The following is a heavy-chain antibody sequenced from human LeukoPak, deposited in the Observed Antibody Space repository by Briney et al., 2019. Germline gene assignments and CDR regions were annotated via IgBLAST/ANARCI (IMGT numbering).Heavy chain of an antibody. CDR3: ARGAEYSSSWYLFDY. J-gene: IGHJ4*02. Sequence: GGSLRLSCAPSRLTFTYWMSWVPQAPGKGLGWVSSFSSSGSTIYYADSVKGRFTISRDNAKNSLYLQMNSLRAEDTAVYYCARGAEYSSSWYLFDYWGQGTLVTVSS. CDR2: FSSSGSTI. D-gene: IGHD6-13*01. V-gene: IGHV3-11*01. CDR1: RLTFTYW.